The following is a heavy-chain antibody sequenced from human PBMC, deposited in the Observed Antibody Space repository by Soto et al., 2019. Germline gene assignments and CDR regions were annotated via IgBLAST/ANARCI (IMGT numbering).Heavy chain of an antibody. CDR2: TYYSGST. D-gene: IGHD6-6*01. V-gene: IGHV4-30-4*01. CDR1: GGSISSGDYY. CDR3: ARVVLAARHLNAFDI. J-gene: IGHJ3*02. Sequence: PSETLSLTCTVSGGSISSGDYYWSWIRQPPGKGLEWIGYTYYSGSTYYNPSLKSRVTISVDTSKNQFSLKLSSVTAADTAVYYCARVVLAARHLNAFDIWGQGTMVTVSS.